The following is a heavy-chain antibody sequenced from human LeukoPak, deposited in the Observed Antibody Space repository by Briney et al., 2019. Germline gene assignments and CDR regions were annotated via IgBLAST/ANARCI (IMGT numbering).Heavy chain of an antibody. V-gene: IGHV3-7*01. D-gene: IGHD6-19*01. CDR2: IKQDGSEK. CDR1: GLTFSSYW. CDR3: AGGGLWLDRLFDY. J-gene: IGHJ4*02. Sequence: AGGSLRLSCAASGLTFSSYWMSWVRQAPGKGLEWVANIKQDGSEKYYVDSVKGRFTISRDNAKNSLYLQMNSLRAEDTAVYYCAGGGLWLDRLFDYWGQGTLVTVSS.